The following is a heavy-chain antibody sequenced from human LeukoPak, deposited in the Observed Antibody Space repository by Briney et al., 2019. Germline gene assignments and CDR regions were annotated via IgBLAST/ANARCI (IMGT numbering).Heavy chain of an antibody. J-gene: IGHJ4*02. D-gene: IGHD1-1*01. V-gene: IGHV1-2*02. CDR1: GYTFTDYY. CDR2: INPNSGGT. Sequence: ASVKVSCKASGYTFTDYYIHWVRQAPGQGLEWMGWINPNSGGTNYAQKFQGRVTMTRDTSITTAYMEVSSLRSDDTAVYYCAGSTSWYNKAFDYWGQGTLVTVSS. CDR3: AGSTSWYNKAFDY.